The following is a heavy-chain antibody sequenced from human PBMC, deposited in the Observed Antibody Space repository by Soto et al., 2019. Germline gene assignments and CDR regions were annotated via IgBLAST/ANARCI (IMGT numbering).Heavy chain of an antibody. J-gene: IGHJ5*02. CDR1: GFTVSSNY. V-gene: IGHV3-53*01. D-gene: IGHD3-22*01. Sequence: PGGSLRLSCAASGFTVSSNYMSWVRKAPGKGLEWVSVIYSGGSTYYADSVKGRFTISRDNSKNTLYLQMNSLRAEDTAVYYCARDRRDSSGYYYPWFDPWGQGTLVTVSS. CDR3: ARDRRDSSGYYYPWFDP. CDR2: IYSGGST.